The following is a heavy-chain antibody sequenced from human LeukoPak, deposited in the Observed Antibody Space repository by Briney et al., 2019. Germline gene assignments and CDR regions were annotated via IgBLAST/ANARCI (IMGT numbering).Heavy chain of an antibody. D-gene: IGHD3-22*01. CDR1: GYTLTELS. J-gene: IGHJ5*02. V-gene: IGHV1-24*01. CDR3: AKTGRHYDSSYNWFDP. CDR2: FDPENGET. Sequence: ASVKVSCKVSGYTLTELSMHWVRQAPGKGLEWMGGFDPENGETIYAQKFQGRVTMTRNTSISTAYMELSSLRSEDTAVYYCAKTGRHYDSSYNWFDPWGQGTLVTVSS.